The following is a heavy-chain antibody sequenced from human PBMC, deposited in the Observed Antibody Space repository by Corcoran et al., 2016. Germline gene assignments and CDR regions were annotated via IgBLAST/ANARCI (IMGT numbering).Heavy chain of an antibody. CDR2: MNPNSGNT. D-gene: IGHD3-3*01. CDR1: GYTFTSYD. V-gene: IGHV1-8*01. CDR3: ARAQYYYFWSGYLYYYYGMDV. Sequence: QVQLVQSGAEVKKPGASVKVSCKASGYTFTSYDINWVRQATGQGLEWMGWMNPNSGNTGYAQKFQGRVTMTRNTSISTAYMELSSLRSEDTAGYYCARAQYYYFWSGYLYYYYGMDVWGQGTTVTVSS. J-gene: IGHJ6*02.